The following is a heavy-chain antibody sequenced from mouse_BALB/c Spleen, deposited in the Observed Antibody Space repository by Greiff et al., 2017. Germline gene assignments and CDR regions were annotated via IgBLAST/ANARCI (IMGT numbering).Heavy chain of an antibody. CDR2: IWTGGGT. CDR3: VRDRDGDYYALDY. Sequence: QVQLQQSGPGLVAPSQSLSITCTVSGFSLTSYDISWVRQPPGKGLEWLGVIWTGGGTNYNSAFMSRLSISKDNSKSQVFLKMNSLQTDDTAIYYCVRDRDGDYYALDYWGQGTSVTVSS. CDR1: GFSLTSYD. J-gene: IGHJ4*01. V-gene: IGHV2-9-2*01. D-gene: IGHD2-13*01.